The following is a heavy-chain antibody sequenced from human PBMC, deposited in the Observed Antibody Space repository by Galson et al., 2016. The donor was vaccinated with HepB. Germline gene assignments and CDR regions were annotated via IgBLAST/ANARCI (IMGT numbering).Heavy chain of an antibody. CDR1: GFIFSNYE. J-gene: IGHJ6*02. Sequence: SLRLSCAASGFIFSNYEMNWVRQAPGKGLEWVSYISSTGGTIYNADSVEGRFIISRDNAKNSIYLQMNSLRVEDTAVYYCARAGPDGDWATSYGMDVWGQGTTVTVSS. V-gene: IGHV3-48*03. CDR3: ARAGPDGDWATSYGMDV. D-gene: IGHD4-17*01. CDR2: ISSTGGTI.